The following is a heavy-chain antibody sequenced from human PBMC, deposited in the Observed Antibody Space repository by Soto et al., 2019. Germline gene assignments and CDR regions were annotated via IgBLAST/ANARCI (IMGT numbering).Heavy chain of an antibody. D-gene: IGHD5-18*01. V-gene: IGHV4-59*08. Sequence: SETLSLTCTFSGGSISSYYWSWIRQPPGKGLEWIGYIYYSGSTNYNPSLKSRVTISVDTSKNQFSLKLSSVTAADTAVYYCARRGYSLEPAFDYWGQGTLVTVSS. CDR3: ARRGYSLEPAFDY. CDR1: GGSISSYY. J-gene: IGHJ4*02. CDR2: IYYSGST.